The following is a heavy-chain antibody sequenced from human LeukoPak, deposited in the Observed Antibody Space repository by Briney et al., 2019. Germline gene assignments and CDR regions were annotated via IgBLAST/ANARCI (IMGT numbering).Heavy chain of an antibody. CDR1: GFTFSSYG. D-gene: IGHD1-14*01. V-gene: IGHV3-23*01. Sequence: PGGSLRLSCAASGFTFSSYGMHWVRQAPGKGLEWVSAISGSGGSTYYADSVKGRFTISRDNSKNTLYLQMNSLRAEDTAVYYCAKDLNLRGYCDYWGQGTLVTVSS. CDR2: ISGSGGST. J-gene: IGHJ4*02. CDR3: AKDLNLRGYCDY.